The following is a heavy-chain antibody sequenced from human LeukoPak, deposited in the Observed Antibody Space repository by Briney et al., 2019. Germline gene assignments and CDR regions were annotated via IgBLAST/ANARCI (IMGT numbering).Heavy chain of an antibody. CDR1: GFTFTDYP. CDR3: ARDQRFAFDY. Sequence: GGSLRLSCAAAGFTFTDYPMNCVRQAPGRGLDWVANIRTSAASAYNTNYADSVQGRVIISRDDAKKTLYLHMNGLRDDDTAVYYCARDQRFAFDYWGQGILVTVSS. V-gene: IGHV3-48*02. J-gene: IGHJ4*02. D-gene: IGHD3-16*01. CDR2: IRTSAASA.